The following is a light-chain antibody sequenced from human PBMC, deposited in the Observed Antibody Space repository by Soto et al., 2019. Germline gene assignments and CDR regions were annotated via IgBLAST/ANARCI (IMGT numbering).Light chain of an antibody. J-gene: IGLJ1*01. V-gene: IGLV2-14*03. CDR2: EVT. CDR1: SSDVGGYNF. CDR3: SSYTTSSTVV. Sequence: QSALTQPASVFGSPGQSITISCTGTSSDVGGYNFVSWYQQLPGKAPKLMIYEVTSRPSGVSNRFSGSKSGNTASLTSSGLQPEDEADYYCSSYTTSSTVVFGTGTKLTVL.